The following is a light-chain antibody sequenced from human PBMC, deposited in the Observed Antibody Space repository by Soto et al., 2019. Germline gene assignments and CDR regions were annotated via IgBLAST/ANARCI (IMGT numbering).Light chain of an antibody. Sequence: DVVMTQSPLSLPVTPGDPASISSISSQSLLHSNGYNYLAWFLQKAGQSPQLLIYRVSNHLSGVPDRFSGSGSGSDFTLKISWVEAEDVGVYSFMQPTPSLPFGGGTKVDIK. J-gene: IGKJ4*01. CDR1: QSLLHSNGYNY. CDR2: RVS. CDR3: MQPTPSLP. V-gene: IGKV2-28*01.